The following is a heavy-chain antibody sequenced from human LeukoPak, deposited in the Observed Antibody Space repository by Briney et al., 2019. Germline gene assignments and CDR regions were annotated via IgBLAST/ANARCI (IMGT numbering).Heavy chain of an antibody. CDR2: IKQDGSEK. Sequence: PGGSLRLSCAASGFTFSTYWMSWVRQAPGKGLEWVGNIKQDGSEKYYVDSVKGRFTISRDNAKNSLYLQMNSLRAEDTAVYYCARDKIVGATHLDYWGQGTLVTVSS. V-gene: IGHV3-7*01. D-gene: IGHD1-26*01. CDR1: GFTFSTYW. J-gene: IGHJ4*02. CDR3: ARDKIVGATHLDY.